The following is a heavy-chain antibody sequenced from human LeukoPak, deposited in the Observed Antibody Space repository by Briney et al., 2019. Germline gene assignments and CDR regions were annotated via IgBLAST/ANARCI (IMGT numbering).Heavy chain of an antibody. D-gene: IGHD3-22*01. J-gene: IGHJ4*02. CDR3: ARALRYYSDSSGYAFDY. CDR1: GGTFRSFA. CDR2: IIPIFRTA. Sequence: SVKVSCKASGGTFRSFAISWVRQARGQGLEWMGGIIPIFRTANYAQKFQGRVTITADESTSTAYMELSSLRSEDTAVYYCARALRYYSDSSGYAFDYWGQGTLVTVSS. V-gene: IGHV1-69*13.